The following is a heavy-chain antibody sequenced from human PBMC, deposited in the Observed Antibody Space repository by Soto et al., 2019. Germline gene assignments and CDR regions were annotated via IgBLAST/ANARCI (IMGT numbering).Heavy chain of an antibody. Sequence: PSETLSLTCTVSGGSISSYYWSWIRQPPGKGLEWIGYIYYSGSTNYNPSLKSRVTISVDTSKNQFSLKLSSVTAADTAVYYCQREYYYESRGYYKNWSGPWAQETLATVSS. J-gene: IGHJ5*02. CDR2: IYYSGST. V-gene: IGHV4-59*01. D-gene: IGHD3-22*01. CDR1: GGSISSYY. CDR3: QREYYYESRGYYKNWSGP.